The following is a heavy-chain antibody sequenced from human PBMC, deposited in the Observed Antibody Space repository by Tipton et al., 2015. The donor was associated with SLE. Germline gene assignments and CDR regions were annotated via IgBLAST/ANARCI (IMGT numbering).Heavy chain of an antibody. V-gene: IGHV3-21*01. D-gene: IGHD5-18*01. Sequence: SLRLSCAASGFTFSSYSMNWVRQAPGKGLEWVSSISSSSSYIYYADPVKGRFTISRDNAKNSLYLQMNSLRAEDTAVYYCASSGDPAMADAFDIWGQGTMVTVSS. J-gene: IGHJ3*02. CDR3: ASSGDPAMADAFDI. CDR1: GFTFSSYS. CDR2: ISSSSSYI.